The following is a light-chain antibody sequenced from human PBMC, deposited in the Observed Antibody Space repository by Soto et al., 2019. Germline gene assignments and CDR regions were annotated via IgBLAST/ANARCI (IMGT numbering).Light chain of an antibody. J-gene: IGLJ1*01. CDR2: DVT. CDR3: SSYTTSNTRQIV. CDR1: SSDVGGYNY. V-gene: IGLV2-14*03. Sequence: QSVLTQPAYVSGAPVQSITISCTGTSSDVGGYNYVSWYQHHPGKAPKLIIYDVTNRPSGVSNPFSGSKSGNTASLTISGLQPEDEADYYCSSYTTSNTRQIVFGTGTKVTVL.